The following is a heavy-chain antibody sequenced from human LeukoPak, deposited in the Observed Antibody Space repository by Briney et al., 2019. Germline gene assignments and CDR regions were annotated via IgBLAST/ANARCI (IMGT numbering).Heavy chain of an antibody. J-gene: IGHJ4*02. Sequence: GGSLRLSCAASGFTFSSYAMSWVRQAPGKGLEWVSAISGSGGSTYYADSVKGRSTISRDNSKNTLYLQMNSLRAEDTAVYYCAKSAGGVVVPAAMRAGYYFDYWGQGTLVTVSS. CDR2: ISGSGGST. CDR3: AKSAGGVVVPAAMRAGYYFDY. D-gene: IGHD2-2*01. CDR1: GFTFSSYA. V-gene: IGHV3-23*01.